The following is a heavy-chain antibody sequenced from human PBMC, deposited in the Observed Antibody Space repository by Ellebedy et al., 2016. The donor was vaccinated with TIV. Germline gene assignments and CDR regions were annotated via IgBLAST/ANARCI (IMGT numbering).Heavy chain of an antibody. CDR3: AREEAVLSTAGDYYFDY. J-gene: IGHJ4*02. Sequence: ASVKVSCXASGYTFTGYYIHWVRQPPGRGLEWMVWINPNGGATSYAKIFQGRVTVTRDTSTSTTYMEITGLRSEDTAVYYCAREEAVLSTAGDYYFDYWGRGTLVTVSS. CDR2: INPNGGAT. D-gene: IGHD3-16*01. CDR1: GYTFTGYY. V-gene: IGHV1-2*02.